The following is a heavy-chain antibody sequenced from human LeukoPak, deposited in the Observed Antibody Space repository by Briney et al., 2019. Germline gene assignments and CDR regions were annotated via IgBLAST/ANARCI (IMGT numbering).Heavy chain of an antibody. Sequence: PSETLSLTCIVSGGSLSSYYWTWIRRPAGKGLEWIGRMNSSGSTNYNPSLRSRVTMSVDTSKNQFSLKLTSVTAADTAVYYCARGGRDTNNEREYDHWGQGTLVTVSS. J-gene: IGHJ4*02. CDR1: GGSLSSYY. CDR2: MNSSGST. V-gene: IGHV4-4*07. CDR3: ARGGRDTNNEREYDH. D-gene: IGHD1/OR15-1a*01.